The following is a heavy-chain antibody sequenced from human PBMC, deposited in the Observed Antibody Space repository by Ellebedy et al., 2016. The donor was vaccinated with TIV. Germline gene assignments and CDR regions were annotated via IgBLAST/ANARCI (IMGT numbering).Heavy chain of an antibody. Sequence: GGSLRLSXAASGFTFNSYAMSWVRQAPGKGLEWVSGITGSGGGTYYADSVKGRFSISRDNSKNTLYLQMNSLRAEDTAVYYCAKYYDSSGYYHRTFDYWGQGTLVTVSS. CDR2: ITGSGGGT. V-gene: IGHV3-23*01. J-gene: IGHJ4*02. CDR3: AKYYDSSGYYHRTFDY. CDR1: GFTFNSYA. D-gene: IGHD3-22*01.